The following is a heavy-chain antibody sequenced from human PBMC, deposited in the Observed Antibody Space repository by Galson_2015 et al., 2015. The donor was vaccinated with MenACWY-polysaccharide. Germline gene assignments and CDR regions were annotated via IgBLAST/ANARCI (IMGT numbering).Heavy chain of an antibody. V-gene: IGHV1-8*01. CDR2: MNPNSGNT. CDR3: ARGGKYYYDSSGYLNWFDP. D-gene: IGHD3-22*01. CDR1: GYSFSSYD. J-gene: IGHJ5*02. Sequence: SVKVSCKASGYSFSSYDINWVRQTTGQGPEWMGWMNPNSGNTGYAQKFQGRVTMTRNTSISIAYMELSSLRSEDTAVYYCARGGKYYYDSSGYLNWFDPSGQGTLVTVSS.